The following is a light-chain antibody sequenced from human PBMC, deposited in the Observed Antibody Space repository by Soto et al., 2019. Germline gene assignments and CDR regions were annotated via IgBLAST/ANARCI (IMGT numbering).Light chain of an antibody. J-gene: IGKJ2*03. V-gene: IGKV1-5*01. CDR1: QSLTGR. CDR3: KQYKVYPYS. CDR2: DVS. Sequence: DIPMTQSPSTLSASIGDRVTLTCRASQSLTGRLAWYQQKPGRPPKLLTYDVSILESGVPSRFSGSESGTDLTLTIRSLRPDDFATIYCKQYKVYPYSLGQGTRLDI.